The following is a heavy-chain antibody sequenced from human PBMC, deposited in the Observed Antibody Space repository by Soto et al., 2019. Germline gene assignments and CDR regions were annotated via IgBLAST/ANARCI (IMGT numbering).Heavy chain of an antibody. CDR3: AKEGSGGYCSGGSCPYAYFYMDV. Sequence: GGSLRLSCAASGFTFSSYGMHWVRQAPGKGLEWMAVISYDGRNPYYADSMKGRFTISRDNSKNTLNLQMNSLRPEDTAIYYCAKEGSGGYCSGGSCPYAYFYMDVWGKGTTVTVSS. D-gene: IGHD2-15*01. J-gene: IGHJ6*03. V-gene: IGHV3-30*18. CDR1: GFTFSSYG. CDR2: ISYDGRNP.